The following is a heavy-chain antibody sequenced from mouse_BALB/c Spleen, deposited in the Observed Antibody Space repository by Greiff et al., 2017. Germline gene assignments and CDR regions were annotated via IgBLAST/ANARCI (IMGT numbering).Heavy chain of an antibody. CDR2: IDPANGNT. CDR3: ARVGGNYVYARDY. D-gene: IGHD2-1*01. J-gene: IGHJ4*01. Sequence: VQLQQSGAELVKPGASVKLSCTASGFNIKDTYMHWVKQRPEQGLEWIGRIDPANGNTKYDPKFQGKATITADTSSNTAYLQLSSLTSEDTAVYYCARVGGNYVYARDYWGQGTSVTVSS. CDR1: GFNIKDTY. V-gene: IGHV14-3*02.